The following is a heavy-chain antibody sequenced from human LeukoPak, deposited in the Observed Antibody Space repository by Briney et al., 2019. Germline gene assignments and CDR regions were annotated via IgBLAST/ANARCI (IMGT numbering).Heavy chain of an antibody. J-gene: IGHJ4*02. CDR1: GFTFDDHG. CDR3: TKELYTTNHFDS. D-gene: IGHD2-2*02. Sequence: PGRSLRLSCEASGFTFDDHGMHWVRQGPGKGLEWVSGISWNGGSTGYADSVKGRFTISRDNTKNSLYLQMNSLRPEDTAFYYCTKELYTTNHFDSWGQGTLVTVSS. V-gene: IGHV3-9*01. CDR2: ISWNGGST.